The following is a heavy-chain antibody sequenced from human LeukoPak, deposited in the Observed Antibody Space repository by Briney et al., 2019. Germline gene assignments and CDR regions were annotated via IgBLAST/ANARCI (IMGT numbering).Heavy chain of an antibody. V-gene: IGHV3-21*01. CDR1: GFTFSSYS. J-gene: IGHJ4*02. Sequence: GGSLRLSCAASGFTFSSYSMNWVRQAPGKGLEWVSSISSSSSYIYYADSVKGRFTISRDNAKNSLYLRMNSLRAEDTAVYYCAREPSLYFDYWGQGTLVTVSS. CDR2: ISSSSSYI. CDR3: AREPSLYFDY.